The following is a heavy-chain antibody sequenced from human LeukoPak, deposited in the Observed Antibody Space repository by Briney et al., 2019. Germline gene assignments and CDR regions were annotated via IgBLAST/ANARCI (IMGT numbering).Heavy chain of an antibody. CDR3: ARQSGYSSSWYGDAFDI. V-gene: IGHV5-51*01. CDR1: GYSFTSYW. D-gene: IGHD6-13*01. CDR2: IYPGDSDT. J-gene: IGHJ3*02. Sequence: GESLKISCKGSGYSFTSYWIGWVRQMPGKGLGWMGIIYPGDSDTRYSPSFQGQVTISADKSISTAYLQWSSLKASDTAMYYCARQSGYSSSWYGDAFDIWGQGTMVTVSS.